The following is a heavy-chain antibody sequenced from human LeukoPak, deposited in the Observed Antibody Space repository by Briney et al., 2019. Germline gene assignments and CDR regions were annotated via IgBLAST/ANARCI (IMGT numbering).Heavy chain of an antibody. V-gene: IGHV1-2*02. Sequence: ASVKVSCKASGYTFTGYYMHWVRQAPGQGLEWMGWINPNSGGTNYAQKCQGRVTMTRDTSISTAYMELSRLRSDDTAVYYCASIAAAGLGYYYFDYWGQGTLVTVSS. CDR2: INPNSGGT. D-gene: IGHD6-13*01. CDR3: ASIAAAGLGYYYFDY. CDR1: GYTFTGYY. J-gene: IGHJ4*02.